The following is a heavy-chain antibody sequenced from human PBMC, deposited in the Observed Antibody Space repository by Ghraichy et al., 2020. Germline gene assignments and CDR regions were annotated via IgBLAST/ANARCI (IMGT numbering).Heavy chain of an antibody. J-gene: IGHJ4*02. CDR1: GGSFSGYY. V-gene: IGHV4-34*01. CDR3: ARGIFLRFRVYGTQTTDFDY. CDR2: INHSGST. Sequence: ETLSLTCAVYGGSFSGYYWSWIRQPPGKGLEWIGEINHSGSTNYNPSLKSRVTISVDTSKNQFSLKLSSVTAADTAVYYCARGIFLRFRVYGTQTTDFDYWGQGTLVTVSS. D-gene: IGHD5-12*01.